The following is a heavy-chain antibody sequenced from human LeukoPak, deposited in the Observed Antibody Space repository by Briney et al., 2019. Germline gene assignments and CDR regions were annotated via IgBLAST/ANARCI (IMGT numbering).Heavy chain of an antibody. CDR3: AREIWYSGFFDY. CDR2: IYYSGNT. J-gene: IGHJ4*02. CDR1: GGSISNSY. D-gene: IGHD1-26*01. Sequence: SQTLSLTRTVSGGSISNSYWSCIRRPPGKGLEWIGYIYYSGNTDYNASLETRVTISVDTAKYQFSLKVSSVTGADTAVYYCAREIWYSGFFDYWGPGTLVSVCS. V-gene: IGHV4-59*01.